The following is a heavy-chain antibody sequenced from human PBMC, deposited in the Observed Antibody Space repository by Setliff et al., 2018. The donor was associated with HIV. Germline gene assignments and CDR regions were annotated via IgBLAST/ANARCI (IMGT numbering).Heavy chain of an antibody. J-gene: IGHJ5*02. V-gene: IGHV4-59*08. D-gene: IGHD2-15*01. CDR1: GVSISNYY. Sequence: LSLTCTVSGVSISNYYWSWIRQPPGKGLEWIGYMYYSGNTNYNPSLKSRVTISVDTSKSQFSLKLSSVTAADTAVYYCARGGASSKYLDPWGQGTLVTVSS. CDR3: ARGGASSKYLDP. CDR2: MYYSGNT.